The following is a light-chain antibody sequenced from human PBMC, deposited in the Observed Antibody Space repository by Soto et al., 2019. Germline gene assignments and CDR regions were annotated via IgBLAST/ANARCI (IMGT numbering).Light chain of an antibody. Sequence: DIQMAQSPSSVPASVGDKVTITCRASQDVRSWVAWYQQKPGKAPKLLIYAASTLQSGVPSRCSGSGSGTDFTLTISSLQPEDFATYYCQQASTFPLTFGGGTKVEIK. CDR2: AAS. CDR3: QQASTFPLT. CDR1: QDVRSW. J-gene: IGKJ4*01. V-gene: IGKV1-12*01.